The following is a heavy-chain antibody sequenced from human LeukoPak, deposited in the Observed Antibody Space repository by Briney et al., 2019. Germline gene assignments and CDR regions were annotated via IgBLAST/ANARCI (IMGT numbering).Heavy chain of an antibody. Sequence: GGSLRLSCAASGFTFSDYYMSWIRQAPGKGLEWVGRSRNKANSYSTTFGKSVKGRLTISRDESENSLYLQLNSLKTEDTGVYYCVRLSRGAMNYYMDVWGKGTTVTISS. J-gene: IGHJ6*03. V-gene: IGHV3-72*01. D-gene: IGHD3-10*01. CDR1: GFTFSDYY. CDR2: SRNKANSYST. CDR3: VRLSRGAMNYYMDV.